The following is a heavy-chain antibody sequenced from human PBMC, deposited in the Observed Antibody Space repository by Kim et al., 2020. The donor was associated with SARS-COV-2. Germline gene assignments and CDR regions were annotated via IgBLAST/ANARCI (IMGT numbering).Heavy chain of an antibody. CDR3: AKGVKYYYGSGTRH. V-gene: IGHV3-23*01. Sequence: DSVKGRFTISRDNSKNTLYLQMNSLRAEDTAVYYCAKGVKYYYGSGTRHWGQGTLVTVSS. D-gene: IGHD3-10*01. J-gene: IGHJ4*02.